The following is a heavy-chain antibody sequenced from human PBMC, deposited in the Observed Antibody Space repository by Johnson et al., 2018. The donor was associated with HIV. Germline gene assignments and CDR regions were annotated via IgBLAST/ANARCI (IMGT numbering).Heavy chain of an antibody. Sequence: VQLVESGGGVVQPGRSLRLSCAASGFTFSSYAMHWVRQAPGKGLEWVAVISYDGRNKYYADSVKGRFTISRDNSKNTLYLQMNSLRAEETAVYDCVRGVDGYFEIWGQGTMVTVSS. J-gene: IGHJ3*02. CDR3: VRGVDGYFEI. CDR2: ISYDGRNK. D-gene: IGHD3-10*01. V-gene: IGHV3-30-3*01. CDR1: GFTFSSYA.